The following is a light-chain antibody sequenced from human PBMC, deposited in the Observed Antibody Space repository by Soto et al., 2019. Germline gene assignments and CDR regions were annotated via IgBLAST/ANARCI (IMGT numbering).Light chain of an antibody. V-gene: IGKV3-20*01. J-gene: IGKJ1*01. CDR3: QQYASSLT. CDR2: GAS. CDR1: QSVDSAF. Sequence: EIVLTQSPGSLSLSLGERATLSCRASQSVDSAFFAWYQQKPGQPTRLLMYGASRRATCIPDRFSGSGSGTDFTLTISRLEPEDFAVYYCQQYASSLTFGQGTKVEI.